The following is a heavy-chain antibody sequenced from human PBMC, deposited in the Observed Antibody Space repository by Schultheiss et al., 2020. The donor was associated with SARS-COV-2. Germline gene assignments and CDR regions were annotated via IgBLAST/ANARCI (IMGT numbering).Heavy chain of an antibody. CDR2: INPNSGGT. D-gene: IGHD6-13*01. CDR1: GYTFTSYG. Sequence: ASVKVSCKASGYTFTSYGISWVRQAPGQGLEWMGWINPNSGGTNYAQKFQGWVTMTRDTSISTAYMELSSLRSEDTAVYYCARGGGSWVLDYWGQGTLVTVSS. J-gene: IGHJ4*02. V-gene: IGHV1-2*04. CDR3: ARGGGSWVLDY.